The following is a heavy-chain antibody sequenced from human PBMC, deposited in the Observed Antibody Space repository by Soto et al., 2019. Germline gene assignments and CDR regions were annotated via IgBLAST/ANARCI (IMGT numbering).Heavy chain of an antibody. D-gene: IGHD3-10*01. CDR1: EFTFSSYW. Sequence: EVQVVESGGGLVQPGGSLRLSCEASEFTFSSYWLTWVRQAPGKGLEWVANIKQDGSEKNYVASVKGRFTISRDNVKKSLYLQIDSLRAAGTAVYYFSLADSNCISSGSYLPYYMDVWGNVHTVTVAS. J-gene: IGHJ6*03. CDR3: SLADSNCISSGSYLPYYMDV. V-gene: IGHV3-7*01. CDR2: IKQDGSEK.